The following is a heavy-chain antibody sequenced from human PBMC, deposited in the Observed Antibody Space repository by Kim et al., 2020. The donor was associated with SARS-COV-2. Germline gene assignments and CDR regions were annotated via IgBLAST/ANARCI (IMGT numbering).Heavy chain of an antibody. J-gene: IGHJ4*02. V-gene: IGHV1-69*01. CDR3: ARAAESVVVVASFDY. D-gene: IGHD2-15*01. Sequence: KGQGRVTMTADASPSTAYMELSSMRSEDTAVYYCARAAESVVVVASFDYWGQGTLVTVSS.